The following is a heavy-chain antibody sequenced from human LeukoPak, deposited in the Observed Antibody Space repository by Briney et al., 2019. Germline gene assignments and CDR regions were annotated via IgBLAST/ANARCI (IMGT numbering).Heavy chain of an antibody. CDR1: GFSVSSNY. CDR3: ARDPLRYRGSNGDGDAFDI. D-gene: IGHD5-12*01. J-gene: IGHJ3*02. V-gene: IGHV3-53*01. Sequence: GGSLRLSCAASGFSVSSNYISWVRQAPGKGLEWVSIIYTDGRTFHADSVKGRFTMSRDNSKNTLDLQMNSLRAEDTAVYFCARDPLRYRGSNGDGDAFDIWGQGTKVTVSS. CDR2: IYTDGRT.